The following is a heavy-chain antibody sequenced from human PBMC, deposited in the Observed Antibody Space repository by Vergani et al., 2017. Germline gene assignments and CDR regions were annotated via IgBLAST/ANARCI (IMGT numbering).Heavy chain of an antibody. J-gene: IGHJ4*02. CDR2: IDWDDDK. Sequence: QVTLRESGPALVKPTQTLTLTCTFSGFSLSTSGMCVSWIRQPPGKALEWLALIDWDDDKYYSTSLKTMLTISKDTSKNQVVLTMTNMDPVDTATYYCARIPYYYGSGSYYSPPYYFDYWGQGTLVTVSS. D-gene: IGHD3-10*01. V-gene: IGHV2-70*01. CDR3: ARIPYYYGSGSYYSPPYYFDY. CDR1: GFSLSTSGMC.